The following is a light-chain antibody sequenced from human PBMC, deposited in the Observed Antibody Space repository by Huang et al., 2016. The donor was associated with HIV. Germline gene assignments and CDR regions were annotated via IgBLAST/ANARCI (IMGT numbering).Light chain of an antibody. CDR2: AAS. J-gene: IGKJ2*01. V-gene: IGKV1-16*02. CDR3: QQYNSYPFT. Sequence: DIQMTQSPFSLSASVGDRVTITCRASQDISNYLAWFQQKTGKAPKSLFYAASSLQSGVPSKFSGIRSGTDFTLTISSLQPEDFATYYCQQYNSYPFTFGQGTKLEI. CDR1: QDISNY.